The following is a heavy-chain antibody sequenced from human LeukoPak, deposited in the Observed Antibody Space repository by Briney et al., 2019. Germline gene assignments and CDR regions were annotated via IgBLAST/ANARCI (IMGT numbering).Heavy chain of an antibody. CDR3: ATQHKTRPKYYDFWSGYYSAPSYFDY. V-gene: IGHV1-46*01. Sequence: GASVKVSCKASGYTFTSYYMHWVRQAPGQGLEWMGIINPSGGSTTYAQKFQGRVTLTRDMSTSTDYLELSSLRSEDTAVYYCATQHKTRPKYYDFWSGYYSAPSYFDYWGQGTLVTVSS. D-gene: IGHD3-3*01. CDR1: GYTFTSYY. J-gene: IGHJ4*02. CDR2: INPSGGST.